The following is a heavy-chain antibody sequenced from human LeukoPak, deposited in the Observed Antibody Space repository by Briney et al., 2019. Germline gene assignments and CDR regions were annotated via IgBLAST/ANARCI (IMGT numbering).Heavy chain of an antibody. J-gene: IGHJ4*02. Sequence: ASVKVSCKASGYTFTSYGISWVRQAPGQGLEWMGWISGYNAKTDYAQKVQGRVTMTTDTSTNTAYMEVRSLGSDDTAVYYCAKDRGYYGSGSEPSFDYWGQGTLATVSS. CDR1: GYTFTSYG. CDR3: AKDRGYYGSGSEPSFDY. D-gene: IGHD3-10*01. V-gene: IGHV1-18*04. CDR2: ISGYNAKT.